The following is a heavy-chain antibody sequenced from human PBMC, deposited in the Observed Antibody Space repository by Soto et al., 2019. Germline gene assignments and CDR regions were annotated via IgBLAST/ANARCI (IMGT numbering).Heavy chain of an antibody. Sequence: EVQLVESGGGLVQPGRSLRLSCAASGFTFDDYAMHWVRQAPGKGLEWVSGISWNSGSIGYADSVKGRFTISRDNAKNSLYLQMNSLRAEDTALYYCAKDRNWNPPSYSFDYWGQGTLVTVSS. D-gene: IGHD1-1*01. CDR2: ISWNSGSI. J-gene: IGHJ4*02. CDR1: GFTFDDYA. V-gene: IGHV3-9*01. CDR3: AKDRNWNPPSYSFDY.